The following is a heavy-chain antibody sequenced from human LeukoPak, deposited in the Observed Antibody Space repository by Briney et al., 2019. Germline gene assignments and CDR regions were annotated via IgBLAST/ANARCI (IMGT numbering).Heavy chain of an antibody. V-gene: IGHV3-23*01. CDR3: ARGSVNLSGAFDI. CDR1: RFTFSSYA. CDR2: ISGSGYST. D-gene: IGHD3-3*01. Sequence: QPGGFLRLSCAASRFTFSSYAMSWVRQAPGEGLEWVSGISGSGYSTFYADSVKGRFTISRDNSKNTLYLQMNSLRAEDTAVYYCARGSVNLSGAFDIWGQGTMVTVSS. J-gene: IGHJ3*02.